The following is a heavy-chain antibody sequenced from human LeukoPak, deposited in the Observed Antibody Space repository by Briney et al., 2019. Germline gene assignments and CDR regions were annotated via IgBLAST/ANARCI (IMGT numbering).Heavy chain of an antibody. V-gene: IGHV1-2*02. D-gene: IGHD4-17*01. J-gene: IGHJ6*01. CDR1: GYTFTDHY. Sequence: GATVKDSCMASGYTFTDHYMHLVRQAPGQGLEWMGWINPNRGDTNYAQKFQDSVTMTRDTSSNTAYMELRRLTSDDTAVYYCARSSTVTNDYRYYGMVVWAERPSVSVSS. CDR2: INPNRGDT. CDR3: ARSSTVTNDYRYYGMVV.